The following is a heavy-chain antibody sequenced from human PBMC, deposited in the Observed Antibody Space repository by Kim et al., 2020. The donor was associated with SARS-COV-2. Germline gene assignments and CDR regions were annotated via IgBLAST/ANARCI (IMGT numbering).Heavy chain of an antibody. D-gene: IGHD3-10*01. Sequence: SVKVSCKASGGTFSSYAISWVRQAPGQGLEWMGRIIPILGIANYAQKFQGRVTITADKSTSTAYMELSSLRSEDTAVYYCARDPRSGSWMEGGSWFDPWGQGTLVTVSS. CDR1: GGTFSSYA. V-gene: IGHV1-69*04. J-gene: IGHJ5*02. CDR2: IIPILGIA. CDR3: ARDPRSGSWMEGGSWFDP.